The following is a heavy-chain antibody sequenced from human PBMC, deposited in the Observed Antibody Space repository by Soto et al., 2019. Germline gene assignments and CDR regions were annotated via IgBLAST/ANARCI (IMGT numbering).Heavy chain of an antibody. D-gene: IGHD3-9*01. CDR2: IYYSGNT. CDR1: GGSISSYY. V-gene: IGHV4-59*08. CDR3: ARLEGLATISYYFDF. Sequence: TLSLTCTVSGGSISSYYWSWIRQPPGKGLEWIGSIYYSGNTYYNPSLQSRVTISLDKSKNQFSLKLNSVTAADSAVYFCARLEGLATISYYFDFWGPGALVTVSS. J-gene: IGHJ4*02.